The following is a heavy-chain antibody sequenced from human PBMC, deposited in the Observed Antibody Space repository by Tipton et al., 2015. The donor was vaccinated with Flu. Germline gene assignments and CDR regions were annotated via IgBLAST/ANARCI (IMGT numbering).Heavy chain of an antibody. CDR2: FSAYNGNG. CDR1: GYTFPSYG. CDR3: ARRSWDS. J-gene: IGHJ4*02. V-gene: IGHV1-18*01. Sequence: QSEAEVKKPGASVKVSCKASGYTFPSYGISWVRQAPGQGLEWMGGFSAYNGNGIYAQKFQGRVTMTSDAAITTAYMELSSLTSDDTAVYYCARRSWDSWGQGTLVTVSS.